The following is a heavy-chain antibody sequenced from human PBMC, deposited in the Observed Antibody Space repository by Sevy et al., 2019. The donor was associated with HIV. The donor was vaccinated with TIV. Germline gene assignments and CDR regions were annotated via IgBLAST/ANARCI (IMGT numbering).Heavy chain of an antibody. Sequence: GESLKISCKGSGYSFTSYWIGWVRQMPGKGLEWMGIIYPGDSDTRYSPSFQGQVTISADKSISTAYLQWSSMKASNTTMYYCARRSRGYSRYDTRHYYYYMDVWGKGTTVTVSS. J-gene: IGHJ6*03. V-gene: IGHV5-51*01. CDR3: ARRSRGYSRYDTRHYYYYMDV. CDR1: GYSFTSYW. D-gene: IGHD5-12*01. CDR2: IYPGDSDT.